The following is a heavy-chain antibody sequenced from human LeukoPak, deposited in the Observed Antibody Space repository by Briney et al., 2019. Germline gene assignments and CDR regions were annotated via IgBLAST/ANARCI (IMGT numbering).Heavy chain of an antibody. Sequence: PGGSLRLSCAASGFTFSSYEMNWVRQAPGKGLEWVSYISSSGSTIYYADSVKGQFTISRDNAKNSLYLQMNSLRAEDTAVYYCAREGAVARNYWYFHLWGRDTLVTVSS. D-gene: IGHD6-19*01. CDR2: ISSSGSTI. J-gene: IGHJ2*01. CDR3: AREGAVARNYWYFHL. V-gene: IGHV3-48*03. CDR1: GFTFSSYE.